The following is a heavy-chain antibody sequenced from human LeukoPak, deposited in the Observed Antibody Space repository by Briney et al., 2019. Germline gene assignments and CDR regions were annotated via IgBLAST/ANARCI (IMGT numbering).Heavy chain of an antibody. CDR1: GGSFSGYY. D-gene: IGHD4-17*01. Sequence: PSETLSLTCAVYGGSFSGYYWSWIRQPPGKGLEWIGEINHSGSTNYNPSLKSRVTISVDTSKNQFSLKLSSVTAADTAVYYCARGDYGHYYYYGMDAWGQGTTVTVSS. CDR3: ARGDYGHYYYYGMDA. V-gene: IGHV4-34*01. J-gene: IGHJ6*02. CDR2: INHSGST.